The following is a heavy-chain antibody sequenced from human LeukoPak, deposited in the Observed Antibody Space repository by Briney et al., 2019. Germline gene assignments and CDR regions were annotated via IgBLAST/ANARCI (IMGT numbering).Heavy chain of an antibody. Sequence: GGSLRLSCAASGFTFSSYWMSWVGQAPGKGGEWVANIKQDGIVNYYVDSVTARFTLSRDNPQNSLYLQMNTLRAEDTAVYYSARSPMSIAARPGGIDYWGQGTLVTVSS. J-gene: IGHJ4*02. V-gene: IGHV3-7*01. CDR1: GFTFSSYW. CDR2: IKQDGIVN. CDR3: ARSPMSIAARPGGIDY. D-gene: IGHD6-6*01.